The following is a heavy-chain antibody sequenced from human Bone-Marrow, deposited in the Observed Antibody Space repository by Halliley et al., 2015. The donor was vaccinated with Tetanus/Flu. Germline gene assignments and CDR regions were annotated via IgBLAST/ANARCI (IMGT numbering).Heavy chain of an antibody. Sequence: VSRRGGDGTTTTYADSVKGRFTISRDNDQNTLYLQMNSLGVEDAAVYYCTRDRLGGRVGASEYWGQGALVTVSS. V-gene: IGHV3-74*01. CDR3: TRDRLGGRVGASEY. J-gene: IGHJ4*02. CDR2: RGGDGTTT. D-gene: IGHD1-26*01.